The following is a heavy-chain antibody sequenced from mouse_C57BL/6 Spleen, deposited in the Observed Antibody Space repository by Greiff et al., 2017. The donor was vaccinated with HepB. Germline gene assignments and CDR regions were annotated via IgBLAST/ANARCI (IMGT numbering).Heavy chain of an antibody. V-gene: IGHV1-82*01. CDR2: IYPGDGDT. Sequence: QVQLQQSGPELVKPGASVKISCKASGYAFSSSWMNWVKQRPGKGLEWIGRIYPGDGDTNYNGKFKGKATLTADKSSSTAYMQLSSLTSEDSAVYVCARGGYYGSNLFDYWGQGTTLTVSS. CDR3: ARGGYYGSNLFDY. D-gene: IGHD1-1*01. CDR1: GYAFSSSW. J-gene: IGHJ2*01.